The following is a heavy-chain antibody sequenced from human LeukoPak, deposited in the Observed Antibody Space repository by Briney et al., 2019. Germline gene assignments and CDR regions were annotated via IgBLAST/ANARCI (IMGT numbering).Heavy chain of an antibody. V-gene: IGHV3-66*01. CDR2: IYSGGST. CDR3: AKDVGSSWSYYFDY. CDR1: GFTVSSNY. D-gene: IGHD6-13*01. Sequence: GGSLRLSCAASGFTVSSNYMNWVRQAPGKGLEWVSVIYSGGSTDYADSVKGRFTISRDNSKNTLYLQMNSLRAEDTAVYYCAKDVGSSWSYYFDYWGQGTLVTVSS. J-gene: IGHJ4*02.